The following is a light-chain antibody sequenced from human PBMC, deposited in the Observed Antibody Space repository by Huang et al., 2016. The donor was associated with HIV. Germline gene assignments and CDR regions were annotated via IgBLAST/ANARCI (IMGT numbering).Light chain of an antibody. Sequence: DVVMTQSPLSLPVTLGQPASISCRSSRGLVHSDGNTYLNWFQQRPGQSPRRLIYKVAIRDSGGPERFSGSGSVTDFTLKISRVEAEDVGVYYCMQGTHWPRAFGQGTKVEIK. CDR2: KVA. V-gene: IGKV2-30*02. CDR1: RGLVHSDGNTY. J-gene: IGKJ1*01. CDR3: MQGTHWPRA.